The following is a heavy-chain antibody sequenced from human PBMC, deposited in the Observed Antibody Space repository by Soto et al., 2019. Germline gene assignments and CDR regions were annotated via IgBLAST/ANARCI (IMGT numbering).Heavy chain of an antibody. D-gene: IGHD6-25*01. Sequence: QVQLVESGGGVVQPGGSLRLSCVASGFTLRTSGMHWVRQAPSKGLEWVAVISHDGSNQFYAESVKGRFTISRDNSKNMLSLQMSSLRADDPAVYFCAKDSSAAFDYWGQGTVVTVSS. V-gene: IGHV3-30*18. CDR3: AKDSSAAFDY. CDR1: GFTLRTSG. J-gene: IGHJ4*02. CDR2: ISHDGSNQ.